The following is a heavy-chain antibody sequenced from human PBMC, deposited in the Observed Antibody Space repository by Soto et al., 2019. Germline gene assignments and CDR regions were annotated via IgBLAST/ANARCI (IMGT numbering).Heavy chain of an antibody. J-gene: IGHJ2*01. D-gene: IGHD6-13*01. CDR3: AIVPAAAGTHWYFDL. CDR1: GYTFTSYG. CDR2: ISAYNGNT. Sequence: ASVKVSCKASGYTFTSYGISWVRQAPGQGLEWMGWISAYNGNTNYAQKLQGRVTMTTDTSTSTAYMELRSLRSDDTAVYYCAIVPAAAGTHWYFDLCGRGTLVPVSS. V-gene: IGHV1-18*01.